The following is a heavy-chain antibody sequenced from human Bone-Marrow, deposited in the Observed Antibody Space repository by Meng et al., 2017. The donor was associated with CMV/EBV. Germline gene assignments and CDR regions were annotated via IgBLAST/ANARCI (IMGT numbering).Heavy chain of an antibody. CDR1: GFTFSSYA. J-gene: IGHJ5*02. CDR2: IYSGGSST. CDR3: AKAGPHYDFWSGLGYNWFDP. V-gene: IGHV3-23*03. Sequence: GGSLRLSCAASGFTFSSYAMSWVRQAPGKGLEWVSVIYSGGSSTYYADSVKGRFTISRDNSKNTLYLQMNSLRAEDTAVYYCAKAGPHYDFWSGLGYNWFDPWGQGTLVTVSS. D-gene: IGHD3-3*01.